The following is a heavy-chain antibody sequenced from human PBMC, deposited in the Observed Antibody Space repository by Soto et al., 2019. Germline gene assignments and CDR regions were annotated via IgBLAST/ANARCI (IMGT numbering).Heavy chain of an antibody. CDR3: ARGYYGSGSYYKVGYYYYGMDV. CDR2: INHSGST. V-gene: IGHV4-34*01. CDR1: GGSFSGYY. J-gene: IGHJ6*02. D-gene: IGHD3-10*01. Sequence: PSETLSLTCAVYGGSFSGYYWSWIRQPPGKGLEWIGEINHSGSTNYNPSLKSRVTISVDTSKNQFSLKLSSVTAADTAVYYCARGYYGSGSYYKVGYYYYGMDVWGQGTTVT.